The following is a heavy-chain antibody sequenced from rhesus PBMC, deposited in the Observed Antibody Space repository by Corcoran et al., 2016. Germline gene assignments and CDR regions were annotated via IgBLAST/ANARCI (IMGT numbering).Heavy chain of an antibody. V-gene: IGHV4-122*02. Sequence: QVQLQESGPGLVKPSETLSLTCAVSGYSISSGYYWSWIRQPPGKGLEWIGYITYSGSTSYNPSLKSRVTISRDTSKNQFSLKLSSVTAADTAVYYCARYSGYSYDGLDSWGQGVVVTVSS. J-gene: IGHJ6*01. D-gene: IGHD5-24*01. CDR1: GYSISSGYY. CDR2: ITYSGST. CDR3: ARYSGYSYDGLDS.